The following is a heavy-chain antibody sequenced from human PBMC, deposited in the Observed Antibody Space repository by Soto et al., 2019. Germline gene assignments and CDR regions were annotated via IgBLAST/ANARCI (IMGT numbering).Heavy chain of an antibody. V-gene: IGHV3-48*01. CDR1: GFTFSSYS. D-gene: IGHD3-9*01. Sequence: GGSLRLSCAASGFTFSSYSMNWVRQAPGKGLEWVSYISSSSSTIYYADSVKGRFTISRDNAKNSLYLQMNSLRAEDTAVYYCARDRSDDILTSNNAFDIWGQGTMVTVSS. CDR2: ISSSSSTI. CDR3: ARDRSDDILTSNNAFDI. J-gene: IGHJ3*02.